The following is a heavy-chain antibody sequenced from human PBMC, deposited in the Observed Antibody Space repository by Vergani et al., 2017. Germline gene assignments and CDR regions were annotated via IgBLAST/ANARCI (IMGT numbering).Heavy chain of an antibody. J-gene: IGHJ6*02. CDR1: GYTFTSSG. V-gene: IGHV1-18*01. Sequence: QVQLVQSGAEVKKPGASVKVSCKASGYTFTSSGISWVRKAPGQGLEWMGWIIAYNGNTNYAQKLQGRVTMTTDTSTSTAYMELRSLRSDDTAVYYWARDDSGSYLYCYYYYGMDVWGQGTTVTVSS. D-gene: IGHD3-10*01. CDR3: ARDDSGSYLYCYYYYGMDV. CDR2: IIAYNGNT.